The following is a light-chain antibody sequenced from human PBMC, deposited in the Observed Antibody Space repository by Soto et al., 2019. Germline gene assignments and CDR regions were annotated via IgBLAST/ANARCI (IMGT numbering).Light chain of an antibody. V-gene: IGKV3-20*01. CDR2: GAS. J-gene: IGKJ2*01. Sequence: EIVLTQSPGTLSLSPGERATLSCRTSQSVSINYLAWYQQKPGQAPRLLIYGASRATGIPDRFGGSGSGTDFTLTISRLEPEDFAVYYCQQYGTSPPYTFGQGTKLEIK. CDR1: QSVSINY. CDR3: QQYGTSPPYT.